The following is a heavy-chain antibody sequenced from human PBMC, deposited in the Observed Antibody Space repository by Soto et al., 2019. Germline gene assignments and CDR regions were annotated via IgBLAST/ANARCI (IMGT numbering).Heavy chain of an antibody. D-gene: IGHD6-13*01. V-gene: IGHV1-69*01. CDR2: LNPIFGTA. CDR3: AMGGIAAHRSMDV. J-gene: IGHJ6*02. Sequence: QVQLVQSGAEVKKPGSSVKVSXXXXGGTFSSYAIXXXXXAPGQGLEWMVGLNPIFGTATYAQKFQGRVTITADESTSTAYMERSSLRTEDTAVYYCAMGGIAAHRSMDVWCQETTVTVSS. CDR1: GGTFSSYA.